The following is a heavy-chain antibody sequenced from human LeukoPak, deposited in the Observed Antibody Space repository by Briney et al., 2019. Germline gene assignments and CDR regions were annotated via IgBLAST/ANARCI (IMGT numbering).Heavy chain of an antibody. CDR1: GGSFSGYY. CDR3: ARDDSHLWFGELSFLLDY. D-gene: IGHD3-10*01. Sequence: PSETLSLTCAVYGGSFSGYYWSWIRQPPGKGLEWIGEINHSGSTNYNPSLKSRVTISVDTSKNQFSLKLSSVTAADTAVYYCARDDSHLWFGELSFLLDYWGQGTLVTVSS. CDR2: INHSGST. J-gene: IGHJ4*02. V-gene: IGHV4-34*01.